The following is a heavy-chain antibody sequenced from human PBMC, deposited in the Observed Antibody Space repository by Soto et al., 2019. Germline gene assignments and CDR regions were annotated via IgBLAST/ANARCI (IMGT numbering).Heavy chain of an antibody. CDR3: ARARDSSGFYFDY. Sequence: PSETLSLTCTVSGGSISSGDYYWSWIRQPPGKGLEWIGYIYYSGSTYYNPSLKSRVTISLDKSKNHFSLKLSSVIAADTAVYYCARARDSSGFYFDYWGQGSLVTVSS. CDR1: GGSISSGDYY. V-gene: IGHV4-30-4*02. J-gene: IGHJ4*02. D-gene: IGHD3-22*01. CDR2: IYYSGST.